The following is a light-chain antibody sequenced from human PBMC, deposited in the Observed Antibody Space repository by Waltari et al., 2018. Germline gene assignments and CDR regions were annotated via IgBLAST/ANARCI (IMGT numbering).Light chain of an antibody. J-gene: IGKJ2*01. CDR1: QSVSSSY. V-gene: IGKV3-20*01. CDR2: GAS. Sequence: EIVWTQSPGTLSLSQGKRATLTCRSSQSVSSSYLAWYQQKPGQAPRLLIYGASSRATGIPDRFSGSGSGTDFTLTISRLEPEDFAVYYCQQYGSSQYTFGQGTKLEIK. CDR3: QQYGSSQYT.